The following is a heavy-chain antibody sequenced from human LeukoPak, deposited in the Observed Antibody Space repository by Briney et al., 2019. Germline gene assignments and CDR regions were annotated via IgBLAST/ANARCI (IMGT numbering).Heavy chain of an antibody. D-gene: IGHD2-15*01. CDR2: ISYDGSNK. CDR1: GFTFSSYS. CDR3: AKDWWGDCSGVSCRYFEY. Sequence: PGGSLRLSCAASGFTFSSYSMNWVRQAPGKGLEWVAVISYDGSNKYYADSVKGRFTISRDNAKNSLYLQMNSLRAEDTAMYCCAKDWWGDCSGVSCRYFEYWGQGTLVTVSA. J-gene: IGHJ4*02. V-gene: IGHV3-30*18.